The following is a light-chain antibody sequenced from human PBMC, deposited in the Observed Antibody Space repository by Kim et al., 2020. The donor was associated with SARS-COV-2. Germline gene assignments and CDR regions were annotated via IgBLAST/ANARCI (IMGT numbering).Light chain of an antibody. CDR3: QQADSFPIT. Sequence: SSVGEKATTAGRASQGIRARLAWYQRRTGRAPNLLIYTASRLQNGGPSRFSGSGSGTDFTLTISGLQPEDFATYYCQQADSFPITFGGGTKG. CDR2: TAS. V-gene: IGKV1-12*01. CDR1: QGIRAR. J-gene: IGKJ4*01.